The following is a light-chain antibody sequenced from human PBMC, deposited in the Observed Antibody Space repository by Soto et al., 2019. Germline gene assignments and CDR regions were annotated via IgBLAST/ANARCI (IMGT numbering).Light chain of an antibody. CDR2: GAS. CDR3: QQYNTWLWT. Sequence: EVVMTQSPATLSVSPGERATLSCRASQNVNANLAWYQQKPGQAPRLLFHGASTRATGIPARFSGSGFGTEFILTISSLQSEDFAVYYCQQYNTWLWTFGQGTKVEGK. V-gene: IGKV3-15*01. J-gene: IGKJ1*01. CDR1: QNVNAN.